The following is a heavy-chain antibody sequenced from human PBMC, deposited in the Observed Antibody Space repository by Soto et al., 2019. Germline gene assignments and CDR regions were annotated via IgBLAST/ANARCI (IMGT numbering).Heavy chain of an antibody. CDR1: GYSFTSYW. V-gene: IGHV5-10-1*01. CDR3: ARIHDYGGGRELYYAMGV. CDR2: IYHSDSYT. Sequence: PGESLKISCKGSGYSFTSYWISWVRQMPGKGLEWMGRIYHSDSYTNYSPSFQGHVTISADKSISTAYLQWSRLQASDTAMYYCARIHDYGGGRELYYAMGVWGQGNKITVSS. J-gene: IGHJ6*02. D-gene: IGHD4-17*01.